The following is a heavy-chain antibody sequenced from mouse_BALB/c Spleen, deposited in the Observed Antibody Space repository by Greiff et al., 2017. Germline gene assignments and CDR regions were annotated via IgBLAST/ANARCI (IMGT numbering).Heavy chain of an antibody. Sequence: EVKLVESGGGLVQPGGSLKLSCAASGFTFSSYTMSWVRQTPEKRLEWVAYISNGGGSTYYPDTVKGRFTISRDNAKNTLYLQMSSLKSEDTAMYYCARDITTATYAYWGQGTLVTVSA. CDR3: ARDITTATYAY. CDR2: ISNGGGST. D-gene: IGHD1-2*01. V-gene: IGHV5-12-2*01. CDR1: GFTFSSYT. J-gene: IGHJ3*01.